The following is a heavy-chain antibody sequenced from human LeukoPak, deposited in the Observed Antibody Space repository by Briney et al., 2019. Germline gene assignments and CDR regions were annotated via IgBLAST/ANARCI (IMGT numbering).Heavy chain of an antibody. Sequence: GTSLRLSCAASGFTFSTHVMHWVRQAPGKGLEWVALISNDGGNKYYADSVKGRFTISRDNSKNTLYLQMNSLRAEDTAVYYCAKDVVGATAFDYWGQGTLVTVSS. CDR1: GFTFSTHV. D-gene: IGHD1-26*01. V-gene: IGHV3-30*18. J-gene: IGHJ4*02. CDR3: AKDVVGATAFDY. CDR2: ISNDGGNK.